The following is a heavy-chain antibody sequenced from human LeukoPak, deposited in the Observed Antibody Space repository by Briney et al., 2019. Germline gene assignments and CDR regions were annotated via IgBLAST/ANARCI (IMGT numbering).Heavy chain of an antibody. CDR3: ARDRYYDFWSGYYEPSPPDS. CDR2: INPNSGGT. J-gene: IGHJ5*01. V-gene: IGHV1-2*02. CDR1: GYTFTGYY. Sequence: ASVKVSCKASGYTFTGYYMDWVRQAPGQGLEWMGWINPNSGGTNYAQKFQGRVTMTRDTSISTAYMELSRLRSDDTAVYYCARDRYYDFWSGYYEPSPPDSWGQGTLVTVSS. D-gene: IGHD3-3*01.